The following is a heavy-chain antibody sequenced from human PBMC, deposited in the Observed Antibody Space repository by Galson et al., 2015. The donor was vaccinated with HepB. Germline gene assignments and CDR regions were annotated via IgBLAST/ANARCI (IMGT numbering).Heavy chain of an antibody. J-gene: IGHJ4*02. Sequence: SLRLSCAASGFTLSNYDMNWVRQAPGKGLEWVSTIGGTTYYADYVKGRFTVSRDNSKNTLYLQMSSLRAEDTAIYYCAFRGNSGYNYWGQGTLVTVSS. CDR3: AFRGNSGYNY. CDR1: GFTLSNYD. D-gene: IGHD5-12*01. CDR2: IGGTT. V-gene: IGHV3-23*01.